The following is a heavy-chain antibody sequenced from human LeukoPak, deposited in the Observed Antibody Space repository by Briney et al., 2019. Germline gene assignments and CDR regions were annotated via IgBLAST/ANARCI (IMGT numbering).Heavy chain of an antibody. Sequence: SETLSLTCTVSGGSVSSGSYYWSWIRQPPGKGLEWIGYIYYSGSTNYNPSLKSRVTISVDTSKNQFSLRLSSVTAADTAVYYCARAWDAFDIWGQGTMVTVSS. CDR1: GGSVSSGSYY. CDR3: ARAWDAFDI. V-gene: IGHV4-61*01. J-gene: IGHJ3*02. CDR2: IYYSGST.